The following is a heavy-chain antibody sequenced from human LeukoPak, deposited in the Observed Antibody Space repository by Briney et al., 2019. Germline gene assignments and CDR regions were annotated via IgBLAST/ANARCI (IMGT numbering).Heavy chain of an antibody. CDR2: IYYSGST. V-gene: IGHV4-59*08. CDR3: AGHGSAWFGEVLYWFDP. CDR1: GVSISSYY. J-gene: IGHJ5*02. D-gene: IGHD3-10*01. Sequence: SETLSLTCTVSGVSISSYYWSWIRQPPGKGLEWIGYIYYSGSTNYNPSLKSRVTISVDTSKNQFSLKLSSVTAADTAVYYCAGHGSAWFGEVLYWFDPWGQGTLVTVSS.